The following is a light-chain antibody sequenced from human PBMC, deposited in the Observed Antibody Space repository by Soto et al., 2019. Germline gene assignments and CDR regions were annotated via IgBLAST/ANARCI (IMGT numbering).Light chain of an antibody. CDR3: QQYNNWPPMYT. V-gene: IGKV3-11*01. CDR2: DAS. Sequence: EIVLTQSPATLSLSPGERATLSCRASQSVGSYLAWYQQKPGQTPTLLIYDASSRATGIPARFSGSGSGTDFTLTISSLEPEDFAVYYCQQYNNWPPMYTFGQGTKLEIK. CDR1: QSVGSY. J-gene: IGKJ2*01.